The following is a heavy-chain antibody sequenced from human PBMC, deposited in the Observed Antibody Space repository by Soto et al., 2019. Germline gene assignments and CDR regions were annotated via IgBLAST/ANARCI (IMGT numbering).Heavy chain of an antibody. V-gene: IGHV3-23*01. D-gene: IGHD3-22*01. CDR1: GFTFSTYA. CDR3: ARDYYDSTGSLAFAF. J-gene: IGHJ3*01. CDR2: ISGSGGST. Sequence: GGSLRLSCAASGFTFSTYAMAWVRQAPGKGLEWVSAISGSGGSTYYADSVKGRFTISRDNSKNTLYLQMNSLRAEDTAVYYCARDYYDSTGSLAFAFWGQGTMVTVSS.